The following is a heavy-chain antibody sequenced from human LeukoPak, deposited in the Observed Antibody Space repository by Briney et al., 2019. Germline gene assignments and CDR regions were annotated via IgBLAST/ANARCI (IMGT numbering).Heavy chain of an antibody. Sequence: RSETLSLTCTVSGGSISGYYWSWVRQPPGKGLEWVGYIYYSGSTNYNPSLKSRLTISVDTSKNQFSLKLNSVTAADTAVYYCARRLFDYWGQGTLVTVSS. J-gene: IGHJ4*02. CDR3: ARRLFDY. V-gene: IGHV4-59*08. CDR1: GGSISGYY. CDR2: IYYSGST.